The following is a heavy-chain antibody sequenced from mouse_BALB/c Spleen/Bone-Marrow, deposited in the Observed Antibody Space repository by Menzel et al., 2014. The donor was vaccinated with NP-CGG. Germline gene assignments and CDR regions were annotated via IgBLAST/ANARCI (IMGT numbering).Heavy chain of an antibody. Sequence: LVESGAELVRPGASVKLSCKASGYTFTSYWMNWVKQRPEQGLEWIGRIDPYDSETHYNQKFKDKAILTVDKSSSRAYMQLSSLPSEDSAVYYCARGSDYAVFSCWGQGTLVTGSA. CDR3: ARGSDYAVFSC. J-gene: IGHJ3*01. CDR2: IDPYDSET. CDR1: GYTFTSYW. D-gene: IGHD2-4*01. V-gene: IGHV1-74*04.